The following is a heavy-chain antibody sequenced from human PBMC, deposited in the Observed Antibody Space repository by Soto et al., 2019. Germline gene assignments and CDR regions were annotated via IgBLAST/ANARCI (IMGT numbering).Heavy chain of an antibody. Sequence: PSETLSLTCTVSGGSISSSSYYWGWIRQPPGKGLEWIGSIYYSGSTYYNPSLKSRVTISVDTSKNQFSLKLSSVTAADTAVYYCARHSVDIELQYNWFAPWGQGTLVTVSS. V-gene: IGHV4-39*01. CDR1: GGSISSSSYY. CDR2: IYYSGST. J-gene: IGHJ5*02. CDR3: ARHSVDIELQYNWFAP. D-gene: IGHD5-12*01.